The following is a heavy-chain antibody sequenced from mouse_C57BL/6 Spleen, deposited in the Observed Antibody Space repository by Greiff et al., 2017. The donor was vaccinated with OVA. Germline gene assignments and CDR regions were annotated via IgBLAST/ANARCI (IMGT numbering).Heavy chain of an antibody. CDR2: IDPSGSYT. V-gene: IGHV1-69*01. Sequence: QVQLQQPGAELVMPGASVKLSCKASGYTFTSYWMHWVKQRPGQGLEWIGEIDPSGSYTNYNQKFKGKSTLTIDKSSSTAYMQLSSLTSKDSAVYYCATKAYYYGSLDYWGQGTALTVSS. CDR3: ATKAYYYGSLDY. D-gene: IGHD1-1*01. CDR1: GYTFTSYW. J-gene: IGHJ2*01.